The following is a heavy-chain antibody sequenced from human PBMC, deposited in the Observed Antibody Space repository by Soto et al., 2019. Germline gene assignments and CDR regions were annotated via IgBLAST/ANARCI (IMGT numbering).Heavy chain of an antibody. D-gene: IGHD1-20*01. CDR2: ISGSGGST. V-gene: IGHV3-23*01. CDR3: AKGYAIMVYNWAPFDY. J-gene: IGHJ4*02. Sequence: PGGSLRLSCAASGFTFSSYAMSWVRQAPGKGLEWVSAISGSGGSTYYADSVKGRFTISRDNSKNTLYLQMNSLRAEDTAVYYCAKGYAIMVYNWAPFDYWGQGTLVTVSS. CDR1: GFTFSSYA.